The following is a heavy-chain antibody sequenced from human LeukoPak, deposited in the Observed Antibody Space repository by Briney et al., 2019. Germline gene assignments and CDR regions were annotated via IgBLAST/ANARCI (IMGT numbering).Heavy chain of an antibody. CDR3: ARVGDYDFWSGYFTPRPSNWFDP. J-gene: IGHJ5*02. D-gene: IGHD3-3*01. V-gene: IGHV4-34*01. Sequence: SETLSLTYAVYGGSFSGYYWSWIRQPPGKGLEWIGEINHSGSTNYNPSLKSRVTISVDTSKNQFSLKLSSVTAADTAVYYCARVGDYDFWSGYFTPRPSNWFDPWGQGTLVTVSS. CDR1: GGSFSGYY. CDR2: INHSGST.